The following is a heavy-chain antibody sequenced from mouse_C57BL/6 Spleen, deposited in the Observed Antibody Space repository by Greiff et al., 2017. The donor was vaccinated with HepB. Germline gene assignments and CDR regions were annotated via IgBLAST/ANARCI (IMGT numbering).Heavy chain of an antibody. CDR3: ANTYYGSSYRYFDV. D-gene: IGHD1-1*01. V-gene: IGHV1-82*01. CDR1: GYAFSSSW. J-gene: IGHJ1*03. Sequence: QVQLQQSGPELVKPGASVKISCKASGYAFSSSWMNWVKQRPGKGLEWIGRIYPGDGDTNYNGKFKGKATLTADKSSSTAYMQLSSLTSEDSAVYFCANTYYGSSYRYFDVWGTGTTVTVSS. CDR2: IYPGDGDT.